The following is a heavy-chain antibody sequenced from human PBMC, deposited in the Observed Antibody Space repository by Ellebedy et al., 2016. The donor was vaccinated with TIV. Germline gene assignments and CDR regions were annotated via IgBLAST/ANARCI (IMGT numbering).Heavy chain of an antibody. CDR3: ARYNGHGGWFDP. D-gene: IGHD2-8*01. V-gene: IGHV4-30-4*01. CDR1: SGSFSSTDFF. Sequence: MPSETLSLTCTASSGSFSSTDFFWSWIRQPPGKGLQWIGNIHYNGNTYYNPSLKSRVTISLATSKKEFSLKLSSVTAADTAVYYCARYNGHGGWFDPWGQGTLVTVSS. J-gene: IGHJ5*02. CDR2: IHYNGNT.